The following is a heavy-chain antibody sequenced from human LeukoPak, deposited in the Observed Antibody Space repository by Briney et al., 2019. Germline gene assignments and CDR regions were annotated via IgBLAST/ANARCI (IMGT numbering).Heavy chain of an antibody. CDR1: GFTFSSYE. D-gene: IGHD6-19*01. J-gene: IGHJ4*02. V-gene: IGHV3-48*03. Sequence: PGGSLRLSCAASGFTFSSYEMNWVRQAPGKGLEWVSYISSSGSTIYYADSVKGRFTISRDNSKNTLYLQMNSLRAEDTAVYYCAKDRSEVSGWYQYFDYWGQGTLVTVSS. CDR2: ISSSGSTI. CDR3: AKDRSEVSGWYQYFDY.